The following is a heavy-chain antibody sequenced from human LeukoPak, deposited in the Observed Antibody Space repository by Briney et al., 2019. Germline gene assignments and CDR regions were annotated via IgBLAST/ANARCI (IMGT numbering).Heavy chain of an antibody. D-gene: IGHD3-9*01. CDR3: ARDTYDILTGYYKWAFDI. CDR1: GFTFSSYT. J-gene: IGHJ3*02. V-gene: IGHV3-21*06. Sequence: PGGSLRLSCAASGFTFSSYTMNCVRQAPGKGLESVSSISSSSSYIYYADSVKGRFTISRDNAKNSLYLQMNSLRAEDTAVYYCARDTYDILTGYYKWAFDIWGQGTMVTVSS. CDR2: ISSSSSYI.